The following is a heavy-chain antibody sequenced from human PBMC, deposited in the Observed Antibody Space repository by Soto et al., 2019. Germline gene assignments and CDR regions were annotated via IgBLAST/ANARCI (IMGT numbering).Heavy chain of an antibody. J-gene: IGHJ4*02. CDR3: ARYNSYAIDY. V-gene: IGHV4-59*01. CDR1: CTSISSYY. CDR2: IHHSGTT. Sequence: SETLSLTCTVSCTSISSYYWSWIRQPPGKGLEWIANIHHSGTTNYNPSLASRVALSVDTSKNQFSLKMTSVTAADRAMYFCARYNSYAIDYWGRGTLVTVSS. D-gene: IGHD2-8*01.